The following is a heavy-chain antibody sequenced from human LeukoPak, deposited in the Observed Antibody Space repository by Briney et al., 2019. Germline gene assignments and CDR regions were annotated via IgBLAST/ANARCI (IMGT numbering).Heavy chain of an antibody. CDR2: ISWNSGSI. J-gene: IGHJ5*02. Sequence: GGSLRLSCAASGFTFSSYEMNWVRQAPGKGLEWVSGISWNSGSIGYADSVKGRFTISRDNAKNSLYLQMNSLRAEDTAVYYCARGESRGWQLGPRFDPWGQGTLVTVSS. CDR1: GFTFSSYE. V-gene: IGHV3-48*03. D-gene: IGHD6-6*01. CDR3: ARGESRGWQLGPRFDP.